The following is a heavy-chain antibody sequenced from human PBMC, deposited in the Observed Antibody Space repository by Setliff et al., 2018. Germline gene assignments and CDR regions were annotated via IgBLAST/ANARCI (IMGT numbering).Heavy chain of an antibody. V-gene: IGHV4-61*09. CDR3: ARESATIGEFPLYYFDK. J-gene: IGHJ4*02. CDR1: GGSISSGGFY. CDR2: FHTGGAT. Sequence: SEPLSLTCSVSGGSISSGGFYWSWIRQSAGRGLEWIGHFHTGGATDYNLSLKSRVTISLDSSKNQFSLRLSSVTAADAAVYFCARESATIGEFPLYYFDKWGQGIQVTVSS. D-gene: IGHD3-10*01.